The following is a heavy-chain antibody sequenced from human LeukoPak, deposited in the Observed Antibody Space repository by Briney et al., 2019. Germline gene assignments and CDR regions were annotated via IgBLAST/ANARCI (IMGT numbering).Heavy chain of an antibody. V-gene: IGHV3-53*01. CDR1: GFSFSSYA. CDR2: IYSGGST. CDR3: ARAPVRYFDWLLLDYYYYGMDV. Sequence: GGSLRLSCAASGFSFSSYAMSWVRQAPGKGLEWVSVIYSGGSTYYADSVKGRFTISRDNSKNTLYLQMNSLRAEDTAVYYCARAPVRYFDWLLLDYYYYGMDVWGQGTTVTVSS. J-gene: IGHJ6*02. D-gene: IGHD3-9*01.